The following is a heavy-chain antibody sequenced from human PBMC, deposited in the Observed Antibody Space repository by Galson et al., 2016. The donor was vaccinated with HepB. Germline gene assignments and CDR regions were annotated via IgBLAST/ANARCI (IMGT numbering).Heavy chain of an antibody. D-gene: IGHD3-22*01. CDR3: ARTWKGYDSSDYP. CDR1: GFIFSGSA. CDR2: IRNKANSYAT. V-gene: IGHV3-73*01. Sequence: SLRLSCAVSGFIFSGSAMHWVRQAPGKGLGWVGRIRNKANSYATVYAASVTGRFTISRDNSKNTVFLQMNSLRAEDSAVYYCARTWKGYDSSDYPWGQGTLVTVSS. J-gene: IGHJ5*02.